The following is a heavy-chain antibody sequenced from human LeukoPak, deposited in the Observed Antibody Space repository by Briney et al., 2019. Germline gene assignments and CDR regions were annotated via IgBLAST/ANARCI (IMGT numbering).Heavy chain of an antibody. Sequence: SENLSLTRTVSGGSIGRYYWTRIRQPPRKKLEWIGEIFTGGITNYNPSLKSRVTMSLDRSRNHFSLKLSSVTAADTAVYYCARDLPEGSGRLNWFDPWGQGALVTVSS. J-gene: IGHJ5*02. CDR2: IFTGGIT. CDR3: ARDLPEGSGRLNWFDP. V-gene: IGHV4-4*07. D-gene: IGHD3-10*01. CDR1: GGSIGRYY.